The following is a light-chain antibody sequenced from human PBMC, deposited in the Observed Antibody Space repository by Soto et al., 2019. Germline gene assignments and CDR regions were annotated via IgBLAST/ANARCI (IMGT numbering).Light chain of an antibody. Sequence: QSALTQPASVSGSPGQSITISCTGTSSDVGGYDYVSWYQLHPGKAPKLMVFEVSNWPSGVSYRFSGSKSGNTASLTISGLKAEDEADYFCSSYSISTAYLFGTGTKLTVL. J-gene: IGLJ1*01. CDR1: SSDVGGYDY. V-gene: IGLV2-14*01. CDR3: SSYSISTAYL. CDR2: EVS.